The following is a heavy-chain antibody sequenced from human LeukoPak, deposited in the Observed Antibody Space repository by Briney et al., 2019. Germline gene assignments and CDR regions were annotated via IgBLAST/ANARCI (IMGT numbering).Heavy chain of an antibody. CDR3: ARGDCSSTICYSPMDV. Sequence: SETLSLTCTVSGYSISSGYYWVWIRQPPGKGLEWIGSIYHSGSTNYNPSLKSRVTISVDTSKNQFSLKVSSVTAADTAVYYCARGDCSSTICYSPMDVWGRGTTVTVSS. V-gene: IGHV4-38-2*02. CDR1: GYSISSGYY. D-gene: IGHD2-2*01. J-gene: IGHJ6*03. CDR2: IYHSGST.